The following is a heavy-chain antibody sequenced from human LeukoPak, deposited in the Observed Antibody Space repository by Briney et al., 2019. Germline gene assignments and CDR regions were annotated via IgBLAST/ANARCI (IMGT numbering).Heavy chain of an antibody. J-gene: IGHJ3*02. CDR3: TGERVESGFDI. V-gene: IGHV3-7*01. D-gene: IGHD1-26*01. Sequence: GGSLRLSCAASGFTLSNYWMHWVRQAPGKGLEWVANINQDGSTEQYVGSLKGRFTIFRDNAKNSLYLQMNSLRVDDTAVYYCTGERVESGFDIWGQGTLVTVSS. CDR2: INQDGSTE. CDR1: GFTLSNYW.